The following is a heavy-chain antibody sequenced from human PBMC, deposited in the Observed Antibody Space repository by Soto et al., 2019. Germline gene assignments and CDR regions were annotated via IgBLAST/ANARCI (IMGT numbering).Heavy chain of an antibody. CDR1: GYTFTSYA. CDR3: AKGWRAGNRFDP. J-gene: IGHJ5*02. CDR2: INAGNGNT. V-gene: IGHV1-3*01. Sequence: QVQLVQSGAEVKKPGASVKVSCKASGYTFTSYAMHWVRQAPGQRLEGMGWINAGNGNTKYSQKFQGRVTITRDTSARPAYKELRRLRSGGQAVYFCAKGWRAGNRFDPWGQGTLVTGSS. D-gene: IGHD2-15*01.